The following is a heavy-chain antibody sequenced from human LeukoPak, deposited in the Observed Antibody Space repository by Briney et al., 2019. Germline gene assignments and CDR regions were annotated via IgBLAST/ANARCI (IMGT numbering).Heavy chain of an antibody. Sequence: PSETLSLTCTVSGGSISSSSYYWGWIRQPPGKGLEWIGSIYYSGSTYYNPSLKSRVTISVDTSKNQFSLKLSSVTAADTAVYYCARAPSGPWGFGGFDPWGQGTLVTVSS. CDR2: IYYSGST. CDR1: GGSISSSSYY. CDR3: ARAPSGPWGFGGFDP. V-gene: IGHV4-39*07. J-gene: IGHJ5*02. D-gene: IGHD3-3*01.